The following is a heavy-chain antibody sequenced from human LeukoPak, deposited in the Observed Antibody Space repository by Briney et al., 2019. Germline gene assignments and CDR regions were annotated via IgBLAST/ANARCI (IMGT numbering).Heavy chain of an antibody. D-gene: IGHD3-22*01. CDR2: IYSGGST. V-gene: IGHV3-53*01. CDR3: ASVIPGYDNSAFDY. CDR1: GFTVSSNY. Sequence: GGSLRLPCAASGFTVSSNYMSWVRQAPGKGLEWVSVIYSGGSTYYADSVKGRFTISRDKSRNTLYLQMNSLRPEDTAVYYCASVIPGYDNSAFDYWGQGTLVTVSS. J-gene: IGHJ4*02.